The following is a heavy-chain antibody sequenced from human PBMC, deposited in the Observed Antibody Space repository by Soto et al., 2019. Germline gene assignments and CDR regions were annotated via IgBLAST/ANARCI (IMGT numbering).Heavy chain of an antibody. V-gene: IGHV4-61*01. CDR3: ARSPDSGDYVDY. CDR1: GGSVSSDSYY. D-gene: IGHD4-17*01. J-gene: IGHJ4*02. Sequence: SETLSLTCSVSGGSVSSDSYYWSWIRQPPGAGLEWIGYIYFSGTTNYNPSLESRISILVDSSKNQFSLKLSSVTAADTAVYYCARSPDSGDYVDYWGQGTLVTVSS. CDR2: IYFSGTT.